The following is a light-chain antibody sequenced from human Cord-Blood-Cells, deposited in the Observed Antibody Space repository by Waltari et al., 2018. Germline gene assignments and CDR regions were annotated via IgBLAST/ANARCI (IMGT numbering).Light chain of an antibody. CDR3: QVWDSSSDHPVV. V-gene: IGLV3-21*02. CDR2: DDS. CDR1: TTGRKR. Sequence: SYVLTQPPSVSGAPGQTAGLTSGGHTTGRKRGHRDQQEPGQASVLVVYDDSDRPSGIPERFSGSNSGNTATLTISRVEAGDEADYYCQVWDSSSDHPVVFGGGTKLTVL. J-gene: IGLJ2*01.